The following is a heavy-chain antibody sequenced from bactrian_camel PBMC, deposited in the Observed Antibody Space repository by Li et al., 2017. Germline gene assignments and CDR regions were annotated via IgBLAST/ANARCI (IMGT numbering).Heavy chain of an antibody. Sequence: QVQLVESGGGLVQPGGSLTLSCAASGFTFSNNWMHWVRQAPGKGLEWVSTIYTGDGRTKSADSVKGRFTISQDKVKNTVYLQMNSLKPEDTAVYYCAFPTIKTVGSVCGYWGQGTQVTVS. J-gene: IGHJ4*01. D-gene: IGHD2*01. CDR3: AFPTIKTVGSVCGY. CDR1: GFTFSNNW. V-gene: IGHV3S1*01. CDR2: IYTGDGRT.